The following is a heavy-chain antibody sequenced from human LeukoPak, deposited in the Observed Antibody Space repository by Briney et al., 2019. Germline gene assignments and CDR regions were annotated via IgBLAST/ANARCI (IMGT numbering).Heavy chain of an antibody. CDR2: IRYDGSNK. J-gene: IGHJ4*02. V-gene: IGHV3-30*02. D-gene: IGHD4-23*01. CDR3: AKGDYGGNSGMFDY. Sequence: GGSLRLSRAASGFTFSSYGMHWVRQAPGKGLEWVAFIRYDGSNKYYADSVKGRFTISRDNSKNTLYLQMNSLRAEDTAVYYCAKGDYGGNSGMFDYWGQGTLVTVSS. CDR1: GFTFSSYG.